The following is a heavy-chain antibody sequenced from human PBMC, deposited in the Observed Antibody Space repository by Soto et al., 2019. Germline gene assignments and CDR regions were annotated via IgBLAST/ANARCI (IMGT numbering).Heavy chain of an antibody. J-gene: IGHJ5*02. V-gene: IGHV3-9*01. CDR2: ISWNCGSI. CDR1: GFTFADYA. Sequence: EVQLVESGGGLVQPGSSLRLSCAASGFTFADYAMHWVRQAPGKGLEWVSGISWNCGSIGYADSVKAPFTICRDNAKTSLYLHMNRLKAEDTAFYYCAKDMNPYQLLHRSRFYPSCQGTLDTVSS. CDR3: AKDMNPYQLLHRSRFYP. D-gene: IGHD2-2*01.